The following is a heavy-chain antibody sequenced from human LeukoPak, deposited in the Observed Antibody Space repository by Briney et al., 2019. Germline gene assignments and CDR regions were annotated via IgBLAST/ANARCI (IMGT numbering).Heavy chain of an antibody. CDR2: ISYDGSNK. V-gene: IGHV3-30*18. Sequence: GGSLRLSCAASGFTFSSYGMHWVRQAPGKGLEWVAVISYDGSNKYYADSVKGRFTISRDNSKNTLYLQMNSLRAEDTAVYYCAKEFEEIVVVPAAIYYGMDVWGQGTTVTVSS. J-gene: IGHJ6*02. CDR3: AKEFEEIVVVPAAIYYGMDV. D-gene: IGHD2-2*01. CDR1: GFTFSSYG.